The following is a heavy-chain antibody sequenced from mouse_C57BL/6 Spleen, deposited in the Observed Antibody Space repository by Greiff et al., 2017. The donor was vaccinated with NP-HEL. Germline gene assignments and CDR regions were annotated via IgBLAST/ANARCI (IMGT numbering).Heavy chain of an antibody. CDR3: ASSNYVYFDY. D-gene: IGHD2-5*01. CDR1: GYSITSGYY. J-gene: IGHJ2*01. V-gene: IGHV3-6*01. Sequence: EVKLQESGPGLVKPSQSLSLTCSVTGYSITSGYYWNWIRQFPGNKLEWMGYISYDGSNNYNPSLKNRISITRDTSKNQFFLKLNSVTTEDTATYYCASSNYVYFDYWGQGTTLTVSS. CDR2: ISYDGSN.